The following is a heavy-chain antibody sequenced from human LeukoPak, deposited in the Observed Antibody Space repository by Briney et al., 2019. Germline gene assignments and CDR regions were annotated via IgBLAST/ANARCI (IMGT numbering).Heavy chain of an antibody. CDR2: ISSSSSYI. D-gene: IGHD3-22*01. J-gene: IGHJ1*01. CDR3: ASYYDSSGYYSEYFQH. V-gene: IGHV3-21*01. Sequence: PGGSLRLSCAASGFTFSSYSMNWVRQAPGKGLEWVSSISSSSSYIYYADSVKGRFTISRDNAKNSLYLQMNSLRAEDTAVYYCASYYDSSGYYSEYFQHWGQGTLVTVSS. CDR1: GFTFSSYS.